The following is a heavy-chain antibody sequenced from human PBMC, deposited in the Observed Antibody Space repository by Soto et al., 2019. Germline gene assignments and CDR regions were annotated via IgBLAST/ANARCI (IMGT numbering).Heavy chain of an antibody. Sequence: QVQLQQSGPGLVKPSETLSLTCTVSSGPSRSHNWGWIRQPPGGGLEWICYIYHTGDTSYNPSLSSRVTISAHTSTNHISLTLRSVTAADTAVYYCVRQGIGDLHGLVDVWGQGTRVSVSS. D-gene: IGHD3-10*01. J-gene: IGHJ6*02. CDR2: IYHTGDT. CDR1: SGPSRSHN. V-gene: IGHV4-59*08. CDR3: VRQGIGDLHGLVDV.